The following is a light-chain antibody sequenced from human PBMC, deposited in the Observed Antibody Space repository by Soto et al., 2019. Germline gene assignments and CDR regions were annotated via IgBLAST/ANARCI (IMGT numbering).Light chain of an antibody. J-gene: IGKJ1*01. CDR2: GAS. V-gene: IGKV3-15*01. CDR3: QQYNNWPPT. Sequence: EIVMTQSPATMSMSPGERTTLSCRASQSVSNNLAWYQQKPGQAPRLLIYGASTRATGFPARFSGSGSGTEFTLTISSLQSEDFAVYYCQQYNNWPPTFGQGTKVDIK. CDR1: QSVSNN.